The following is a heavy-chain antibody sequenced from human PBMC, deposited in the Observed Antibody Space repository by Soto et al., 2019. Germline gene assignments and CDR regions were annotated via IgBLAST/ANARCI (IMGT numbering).Heavy chain of an antibody. J-gene: IGHJ6*02. V-gene: IGHV1-8*01. CDR2: MNPNSGNT. Sequence: QVQLVQSGAEVKKPGASVKVSCKASGYTFTSYDINWVRQATGQGLEWMGWMNPNSGNTGYAQKFQGRVTMPRNTSISTAYMELSSLRSEDTAVYYCATANWGWYYYYGMDVWGQGPTVTVSS. CDR1: GYTFTSYD. CDR3: ATANWGWYYYYGMDV. D-gene: IGHD7-27*01.